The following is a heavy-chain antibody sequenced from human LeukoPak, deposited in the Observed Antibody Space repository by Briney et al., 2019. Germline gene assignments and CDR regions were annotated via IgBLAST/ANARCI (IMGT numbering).Heavy chain of an antibody. CDR1: GYSFTNYY. Sequence: ASVKVSCKASGYSFTNYYIHWVRQAPGQGLEWMGMINPSGGSTSYAQKFQGRVTMTRDTSTSTVYMDLSSLRSDDTAVYYCARTERDFDWLLSAGYYYYMDVWGKGTTVTISS. CDR3: ARTERDFDWLLSAGYYYYMDV. D-gene: IGHD3-9*01. V-gene: IGHV1-46*01. CDR2: INPSGGST. J-gene: IGHJ6*03.